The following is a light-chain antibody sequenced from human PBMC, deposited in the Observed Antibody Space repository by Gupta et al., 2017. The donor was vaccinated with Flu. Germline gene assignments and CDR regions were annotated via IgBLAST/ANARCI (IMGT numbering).Light chain of an antibody. CDR3: SSYAGSNNYV. CDR1: SSDVGGYNY. J-gene: IGLJ1*01. V-gene: IGLV2-8*01. Sequence: QSALTQPPSASGSPGPSVTIPCTGTSSDVGGYNYVSWYQQHPGKAPKLMIYEVSKRTSGVPDRFSGSKSGNTASLTVSGRQAEDEADYYCSSYAGSNNYVFGTGTKVTVL. CDR2: EVS.